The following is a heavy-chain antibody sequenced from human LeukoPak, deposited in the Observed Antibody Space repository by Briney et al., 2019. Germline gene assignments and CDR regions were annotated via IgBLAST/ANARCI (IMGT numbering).Heavy chain of an antibody. D-gene: IGHD6-13*01. J-gene: IGHJ4*02. CDR1: GYTFTGYY. V-gene: IGHV1-2*02. CDR3: ARMYSSSWRLFDY. Sequence: ASVKVSCKAFGYTFTGYYMHWVRQAPGQGLEWIGWINPNSGGTNYAQKFQGRVTMTRDTSISTAYMELSRLRSDDTAVYYCARMYSSSWRLFDYWGQGTLVTVSS. CDR2: INPNSGGT.